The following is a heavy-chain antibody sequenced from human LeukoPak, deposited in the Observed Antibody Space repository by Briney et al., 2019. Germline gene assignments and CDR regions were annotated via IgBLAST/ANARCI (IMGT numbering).Heavy chain of an antibody. V-gene: IGHV3-23*01. D-gene: IGHD4-17*01. J-gene: IGHJ6*02. CDR2: TSGSGGST. CDR3: ANPYGDSYYYYGMDV. Sequence: GGSLRLSCAASGFTFNNYAMSWVRQAPGKGLEWVSATSGSGGSTYYADSVKGRFTISRDNSKNTLYLQMNSLRAEDTAVYYCANPYGDSYYYYGMDVWGQGTTVTVSS. CDR1: GFTFNNYA.